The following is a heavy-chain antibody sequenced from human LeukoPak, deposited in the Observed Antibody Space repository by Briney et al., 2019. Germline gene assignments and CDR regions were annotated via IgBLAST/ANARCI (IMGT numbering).Heavy chain of an antibody. D-gene: IGHD3-9*01. CDR2: ISSSSSTI. J-gene: IGHJ4*02. V-gene: IGHV3-48*04. CDR1: GGSISSSN. CDR3: ARDWDDILTGYYPN. Sequence: PSETLSLTCAVSGGSISSSNWWSWVRQPPGKGLEWVSYISSSSSTIYYADSVKGRFTISRDNAKNSLYLQMNSLRAEDTAVYYCARDWDDILTGYYPNWGQGTLVTVSS.